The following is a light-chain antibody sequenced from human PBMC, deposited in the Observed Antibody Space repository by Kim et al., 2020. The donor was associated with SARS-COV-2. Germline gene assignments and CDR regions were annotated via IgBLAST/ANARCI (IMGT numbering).Light chain of an antibody. CDR2: NAS. CDR1: QSISTW. J-gene: IGKJ1*01. V-gene: IGKV1-5*03. Sequence: IQMTQSPSTLSASVGDRVTITCRASQSISTWLAWYQQKPGKAPKFLIYNASSLESGVPLRFSGSGSGTEFTLTISSLQPDDFATYYCQHYNTYSWTFGQGTKVDIK. CDR3: QHYNTYSWT.